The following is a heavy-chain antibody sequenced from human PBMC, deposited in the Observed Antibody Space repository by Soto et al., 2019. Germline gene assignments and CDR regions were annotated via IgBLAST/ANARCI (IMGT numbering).Heavy chain of an antibody. CDR2: FDPEEGKT. CDR3: AIKLGYFDY. J-gene: IGHJ4*02. Sequence: ASVNVSCKVSGYTLTELSVHWMRQAPGEGLEWMGGFDPEEGKTVYAQKFQGRVTMTEDTSTDTHYMELHSLTSEDTALYYCAIKLGYFDYWGQGSLVTVS. D-gene: IGHD6-6*01. V-gene: IGHV1-24*01. CDR1: GYTLTELS.